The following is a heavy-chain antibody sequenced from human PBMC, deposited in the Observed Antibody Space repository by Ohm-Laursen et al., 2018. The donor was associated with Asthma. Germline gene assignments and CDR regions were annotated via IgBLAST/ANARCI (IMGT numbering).Heavy chain of an antibody. CDR3: ARDVMEWYWPAFGF. V-gene: IGHV3-30-3*01. CDR1: GFTFRSYA. CDR2: GGSYYDGGLK. J-gene: IGHJ4*02. Sequence: SSLRLSCAASGFTFRSYAMHWVRQAPGKGLEWVAVGGSYYDGGLKYYADSVNGRFTVSRDDSKNTLYLQMNSLRPDDTAVYYCARDVMEWYWPAFGFWGQGTLVTVSS. D-gene: IGHD3-3*01.